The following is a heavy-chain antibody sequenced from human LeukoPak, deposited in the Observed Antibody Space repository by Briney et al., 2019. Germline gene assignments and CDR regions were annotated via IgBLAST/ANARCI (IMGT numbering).Heavy chain of an antibody. CDR1: GGSISSYY. CDR2: IYYSEGT. Sequence: SETLSLTCTVSGGSISSYYWSWIRQPPGKGLEWIGDIYYSEGTNYNPSLKSRVTISVDTSMNQFSLKLNSMTAADTAVYYCARELHSGSYYFDYWGQGTLVTVSS. V-gene: IGHV4-59*01. D-gene: IGHD1-26*01. J-gene: IGHJ4*02. CDR3: ARELHSGSYYFDY.